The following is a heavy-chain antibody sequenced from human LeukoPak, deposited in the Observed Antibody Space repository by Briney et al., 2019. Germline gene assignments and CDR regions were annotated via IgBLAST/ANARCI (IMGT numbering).Heavy chain of an antibody. V-gene: IGHV4-39*01. CDR2: IYYSGST. D-gene: IGHD6-6*01. CDR1: GGSISSSSYY. Sequence: SGTLSLTCTVSGGSISSSSYYWGWIRQPPGKGLEWIGNIYYSGSTYYNPSLKSRVTISVDTSKNQFSLKLSSVTAADTAVYYCARHVEIAARPRWFDPWGPGTLVTVSS. CDR3: ARHVEIAARPRWFDP. J-gene: IGHJ5*02.